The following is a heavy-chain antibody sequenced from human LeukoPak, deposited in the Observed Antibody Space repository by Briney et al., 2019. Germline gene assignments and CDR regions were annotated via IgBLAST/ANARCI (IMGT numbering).Heavy chain of an antibody. D-gene: IGHD3-9*01. CDR3: AKDPPYYDILTGYYDGGSLDY. CDR2: IRYDGSNK. V-gene: IGHV3-30*02. J-gene: IGHJ4*02. Sequence: GGSLRLSCAASGFTFSSYGMHWVRQAPGKGLEWVAFIRYDGSNKYYADSVKGRFTISRDNSKNTLYLQMNSLRAEDTAVYYCAKDPPYYDILTGYYDGGSLDYWGQGTLVTVSS. CDR1: GFTFSSYG.